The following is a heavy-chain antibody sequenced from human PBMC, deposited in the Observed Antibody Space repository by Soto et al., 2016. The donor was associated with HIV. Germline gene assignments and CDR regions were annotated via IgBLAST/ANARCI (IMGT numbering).Heavy chain of an antibody. D-gene: IGHD5-12*01. CDR3: ASRPGYDLDY. CDR2: ISSSSSTI. Sequence: EVQLVESGGGLVQPGGSLRLSCAASGFTFSSYSMNWVRQAPGKGLEWVSYISSSSSTIYYADSVKGRFTISRDNAKNSLYLQMNSLRAEDTAVYYCASRPGYDLDYWGQGTLVHRLL. V-gene: IGHV3-48*01. J-gene: IGHJ4*02. CDR1: GFTFSSYS.